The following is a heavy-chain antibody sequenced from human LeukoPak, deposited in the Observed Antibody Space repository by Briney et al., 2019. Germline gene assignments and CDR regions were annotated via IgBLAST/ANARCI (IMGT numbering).Heavy chain of an antibody. D-gene: IGHD3-10*01. CDR2: IHSIGGT. J-gene: IGHJ6*03. Sequence: SETLSLTCTVSGGSISDYYWTWIRQPPEKGLEWIGYIHSIGGTNYNPSLKSRVTISVDTSKNQFSLKLSSVTAADTAVYYCARAVGSGSFQTYYYYMDVRGKGTTVTISS. CDR1: GGSISDYY. V-gene: IGHV4-59*12. CDR3: ARAVGSGSFQTYYYYMDV.